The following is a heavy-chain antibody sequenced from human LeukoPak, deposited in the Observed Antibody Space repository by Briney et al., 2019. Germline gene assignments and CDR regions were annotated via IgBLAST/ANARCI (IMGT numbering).Heavy chain of an antibody. CDR2: IGVTGDT. CDR3: AKDGIAGADNSHFDN. Sequence: PGGSLRLSCAASGFTFSSYAMSWVRQDPGKGLEWVSAIGVTGDTYYADSVKGRFTISRDNSKNTLYLQMNSLRAEDTAVYYCAKDGIAGADNSHFDNWGQGTLVTVSS. CDR1: GFTFSSYA. J-gene: IGHJ4*02. D-gene: IGHD4-23*01. V-gene: IGHV3-23*01.